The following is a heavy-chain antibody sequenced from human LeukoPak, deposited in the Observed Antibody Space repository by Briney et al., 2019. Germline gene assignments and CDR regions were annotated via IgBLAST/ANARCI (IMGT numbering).Heavy chain of an antibody. V-gene: IGHV1-2*02. CDR1: GYTFTGYY. J-gene: IGHJ3*02. D-gene: IGHD3-3*01. CDR3: ARVPYDFWSGYYTGVVTFDI. CDR2: INPNSGGT. Sequence: ASVKVSCKASGYTFTGYYTHWVRQAPGQGLEWMGWINPNSGGTNYAQKFQGRVTMTRDTSISTAYMELSRLRSDDTAVYYCARVPYDFWSGYYTGVVTFDIWGQGTMVTVSS.